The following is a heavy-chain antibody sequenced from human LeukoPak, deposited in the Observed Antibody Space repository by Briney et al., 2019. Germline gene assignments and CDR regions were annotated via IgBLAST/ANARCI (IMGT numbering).Heavy chain of an antibody. J-gene: IGHJ4*02. CDR2: ISYDGSVK. CDR1: GVTFSNYG. Sequence: GGSPRFPSAAPGVTFSNYGMQCVRQAPGEGLGWGAIISYDGSVKYYGDSVRGRFTISRDNSKNTVYLQMNSLRADDTAVYYCARDRDLGVVTPWCDYWGQGVLVTVSS. V-gene: IGHV3-30*03. CDR3: ARDRDLGVVTPWCDY. D-gene: IGHD2-2*01.